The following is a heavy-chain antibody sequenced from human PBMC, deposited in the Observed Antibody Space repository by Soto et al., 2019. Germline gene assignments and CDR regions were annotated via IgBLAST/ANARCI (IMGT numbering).Heavy chain of an antibody. CDR3: AKRYMPGRYSSEHFDY. CDR2: ISGSGGST. J-gene: IGHJ4*02. V-gene: IGHV3-23*01. Sequence: PGGSLRLSCAASGFTFSSYAMSWVRQAPGKGLEWVSAISGSGGSTYYADSVKGRFTISRDNSKNTLYLQMNSLRAEDTAVYYCAKRYMPGRYSSEHFDYWGQGTLVTVSS. D-gene: IGHD6-25*01. CDR1: GFTFSSYA.